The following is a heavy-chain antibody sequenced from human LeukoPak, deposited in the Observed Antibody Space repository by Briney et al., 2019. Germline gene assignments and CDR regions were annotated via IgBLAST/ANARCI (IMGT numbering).Heavy chain of an antibody. J-gene: IGHJ4*02. CDR1: GFTFSEYS. Sequence: GGSLRLSCAASGFTFSEYSMIWIRQAPGKGLEWLSYITSSGSYTNYADSVKGRFTISRDNAKNSLFLQMNSLRAEDTALYYCARVAVGTAYCFDYWGQGTLVTVSS. CDR2: ITSSGSYT. V-gene: IGHV3-11*05. D-gene: IGHD1-26*01. CDR3: ARVAVGTAYCFDY.